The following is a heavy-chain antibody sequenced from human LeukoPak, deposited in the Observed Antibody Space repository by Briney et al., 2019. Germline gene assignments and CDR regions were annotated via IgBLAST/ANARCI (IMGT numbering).Heavy chain of an antibody. J-gene: IGHJ3*02. CDR1: GFSFSSYV. D-gene: IGHD2-2*01. CDR3: ARGLGSSTSRHTFDI. CDR2: ISGSGGST. Sequence: GGSLRLSCAASGFSFSSYVMSWVRQAPGKGLEWVSAISGSGGSTYFADSVKGRFTISRDNSKNTLYLRINSLSAEDTAIYYCARGLGSSTSRHTFDIWGQGTMVTVSS. V-gene: IGHV3-23*01.